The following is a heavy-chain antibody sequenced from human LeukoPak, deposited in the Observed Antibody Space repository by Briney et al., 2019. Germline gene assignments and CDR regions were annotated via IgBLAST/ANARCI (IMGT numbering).Heavy chain of an antibody. V-gene: IGHV1-2*02. CDR2: INPNSGGT. D-gene: IGHD3-3*01. J-gene: IGHJ4*02. CDR3: ARGNYDFWSGYTFDY. Sequence: ASVKVSCKASGYTFTGYYMHWVRQAPGQGLEWMGWINPNSGGTNYAQKFQGRVTMTGDTSISTAYMELSRLRSDDTAVYYCARGNYDFWSGYTFDYWGQGTLVTVSS. CDR1: GYTFTGYY.